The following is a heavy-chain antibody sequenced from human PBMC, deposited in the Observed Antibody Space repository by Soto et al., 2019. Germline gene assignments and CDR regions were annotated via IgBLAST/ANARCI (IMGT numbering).Heavy chain of an antibody. V-gene: IGHV3-21*01. D-gene: IGHD2-15*01. CDR3: ARLGAYCSGASCPYGMDV. Sequence: GGCLRLSCAASGFTFSSYSMNWVRQAPGKGLEWVSSISSSSSYIYYADSVKGRFTISRDNAKNSQYLQMNSLRAEDTAVYYCARLGAYCSGASCPYGMDVWGQGTTVTISS. CDR2: ISSSSSYI. J-gene: IGHJ6*02. CDR1: GFTFSSYS.